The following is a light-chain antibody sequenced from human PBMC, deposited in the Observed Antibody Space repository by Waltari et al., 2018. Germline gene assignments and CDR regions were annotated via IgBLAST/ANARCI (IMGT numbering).Light chain of an antibody. J-gene: IGLJ3*02. CDR1: RVGDTY. CDR2: QDT. V-gene: IGLV3-1*01. CDR3: QAWDVNTWV. Sequence: SYELKQPPSVSVSPGQIARITCSGERVGDTYTSWYYQKPGQSPVLVIFQDTTRPSGIPDRFAGSRAGNTATLTISGTQVIDEADYYCQAWDVNTWVFGGGTKLTVL.